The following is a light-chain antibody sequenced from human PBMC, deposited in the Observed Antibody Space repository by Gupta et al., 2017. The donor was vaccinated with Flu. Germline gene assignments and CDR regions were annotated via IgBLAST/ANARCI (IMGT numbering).Light chain of an antibody. CDR1: QSVSSFS. CDR2: SAS. J-gene: IGKJ5*01. CDR3: QQYDSSPIT. Sequence: ELVLAPSPGTLSLSPAERATLSCRASQSVSSFSLAWYQQKPGQTPRLLIFSASRRATGIPDRFSGSGSGTDFTLTISRLEPEDFAVYYCQQYDSSPITFGQGTRLEIK. V-gene: IGKV3-20*01.